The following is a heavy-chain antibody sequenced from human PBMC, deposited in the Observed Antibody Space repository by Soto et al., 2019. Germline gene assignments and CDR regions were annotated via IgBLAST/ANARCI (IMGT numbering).Heavy chain of an antibody. CDR1: GFTFSNYP. CDR3: ARRV. J-gene: IGHJ4*02. CDR2: ISAGGDGT. Sequence: GGSLRLSYATSGFTFSNYPMNWVRQAPGKGLEWVSGISAGGDGTYYADSVKGRFTIFRDNSKNSVYLQMNSLRAEDTAVYYCARRVWGQGTLVTVPS. V-gene: IGHV3-23*01.